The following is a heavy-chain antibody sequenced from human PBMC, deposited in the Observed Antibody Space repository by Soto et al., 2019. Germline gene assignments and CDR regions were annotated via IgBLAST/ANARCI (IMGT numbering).Heavy chain of an antibody. D-gene: IGHD1-26*01. CDR3: ASKWELLTDWFDP. Sequence: AGGSLRLSCAASGFTFSSYAMHWVRQAPGKGLEWVAVISYDGSNKYYADSVKGRFTISRDNSKNTLYLQMNSLRAEDTAVYYCASKWELLTDWFDPWGQGTLVTVSS. CDR2: ISYDGSNK. CDR1: GFTFSSYA. V-gene: IGHV3-30-3*01. J-gene: IGHJ5*02.